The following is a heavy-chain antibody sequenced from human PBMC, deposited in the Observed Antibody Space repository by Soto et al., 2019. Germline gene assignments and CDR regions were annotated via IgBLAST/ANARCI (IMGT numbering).Heavy chain of an antibody. D-gene: IGHD2-21*02. CDR3: SGFSGGACHKNYGMDV. Sequence: EVHLVESGGGLVKPGGSLRLSCAVSGFTFSSCTMNWVRQAPGKGLEWVSSISPSSGHIYYADSVKGRFTISRDNAKNSRFLQMTSLGGEDTAVYYCSGFSGGACHKNYGMDVGGQGTTVTVSS. V-gene: IGHV3-21*06. CDR1: GFTFSSCT. J-gene: IGHJ6*02. CDR2: ISPSSGHI.